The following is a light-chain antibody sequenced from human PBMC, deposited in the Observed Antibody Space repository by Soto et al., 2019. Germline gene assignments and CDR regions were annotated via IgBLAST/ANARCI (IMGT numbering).Light chain of an antibody. J-gene: IGLJ1*01. Sequence: SYELTQPPSVSVAPGKTARITCGENNIGSKSVHWYQRKPGQAPVVVIYYDSDRPSGIPERFPGSNSGNTATLTISRVEAGDEADYYCQVWDSSSDHYVFGTGTKLTVL. V-gene: IGLV3-21*04. CDR1: NIGSKS. CDR3: QVWDSSSDHYV. CDR2: YDS.